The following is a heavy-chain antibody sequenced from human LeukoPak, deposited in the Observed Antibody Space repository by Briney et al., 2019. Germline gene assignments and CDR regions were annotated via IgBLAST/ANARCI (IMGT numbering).Heavy chain of an antibody. J-gene: IGHJ5*02. V-gene: IGHV3-33*06. CDR3: AKDLRVGTAARPIWFDP. CDR2: IWYDGSNK. D-gene: IGHD6-6*01. CDR1: GFTFSSYG. Sequence: SGGSLRLSCAASGFTFSSYGMHWVRQAPGKGLEWVAVIWYDGSNKYYADSVKGRFTISRDNSKNTLYLQMNSLRAEDTAVYYCAKDLRVGTAARPIWFDPWGQGTLVTVSS.